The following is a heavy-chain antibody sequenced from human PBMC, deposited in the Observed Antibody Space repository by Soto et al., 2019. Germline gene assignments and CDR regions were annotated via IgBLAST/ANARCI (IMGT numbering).Heavy chain of an antibody. Sequence: EVQLLESGGDVVRPGGSLRLSCAASGFTFSSYAMGWVRQAPGKGLEWVAGVSRAGTYTFYADSVRGRFSISRDNSRDTVDLYMKAQRGDETAVYFCIKYTVTEDLGESWGQGTLVSVSS. CDR3: IKYTVTEDLGES. D-gene: IGHD3-16*01. CDR1: GFTFSSYA. CDR2: VSRAGTYT. V-gene: IGHV3-23*01. J-gene: IGHJ5*02.